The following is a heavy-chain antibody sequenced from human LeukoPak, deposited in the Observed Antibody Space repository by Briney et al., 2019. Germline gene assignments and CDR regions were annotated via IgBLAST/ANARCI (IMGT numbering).Heavy chain of an antibody. D-gene: IGHD4-17*01. V-gene: IGHV1-69*01. CDR1: GGTFSSYA. J-gene: IGHJ4*02. CDR3: ARSYGDYGSDY. CDR2: IIPIFGTA. Sequence: GASVKVSFKASGGTFSSYAISWVRQAPGQELEWMGGIIPIFGTANYAQKFQGRVTITADESTSTAYMELSSLRSEDTAVYYCARSYGDYGSDYWGQGTLVTVSS.